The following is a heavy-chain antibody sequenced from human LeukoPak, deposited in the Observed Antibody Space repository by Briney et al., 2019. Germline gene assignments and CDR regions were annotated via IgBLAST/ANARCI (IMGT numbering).Heavy chain of an antibody. J-gene: IGHJ2*01. CDR2: ITGSSTWT. D-gene: IGHD7-27*01. CDR3: ARELVSLGTGYFDL. Sequence: GGSLRLSCEASGFTFGTYGMTWVRQAPGKGPEWVSGITGSSTWTYFADSVKGRFTISRDNSKNTLHLQMNNLRVEDTAIYYCARELVSLGTGYFDLWGRGSLVTVSS. V-gene: IGHV3-23*01. CDR1: GFTFGTYG.